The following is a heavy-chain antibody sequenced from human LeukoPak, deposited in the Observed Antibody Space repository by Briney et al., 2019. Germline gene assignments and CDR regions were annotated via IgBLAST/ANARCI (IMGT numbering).Heavy chain of an antibody. CDR3: ARVYFYDRSGYYRHFDS. V-gene: IGHV3-7*01. CDR1: GFTFSDYW. CDR2: IKRDGSEA. Sequence: PGGSLRLSCATSGFTFSDYWMNWVRQAPGKGLEWVANIKRDGSEANYGDSVKGRFTISRDNAKNSLYLQMNSLRAEDTAVYYCARVYFYDRSGYYRHFDSWGQGTLVTVSS. D-gene: IGHD3-22*01. J-gene: IGHJ4*02.